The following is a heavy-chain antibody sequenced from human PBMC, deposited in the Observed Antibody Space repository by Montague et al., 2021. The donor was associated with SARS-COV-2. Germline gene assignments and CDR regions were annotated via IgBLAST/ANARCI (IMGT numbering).Heavy chain of an antibody. CDR2: TYYRSKWHN. CDR1: GDSVSSNSAA. Sequence: CAISGDSVSSNSAAWKWIRQSPSRGLGWLGRTYYRSKWHNDYAESVKSRITINPDTSKNQISLQLNSVTPEDTAVYYCARGSQVGSWPPTDSGMDVWGQGTKVTVS. J-gene: IGHJ6*02. CDR3: ARGSQVGSWPPTDSGMDV. D-gene: IGHD6-13*01. V-gene: IGHV6-1*01.